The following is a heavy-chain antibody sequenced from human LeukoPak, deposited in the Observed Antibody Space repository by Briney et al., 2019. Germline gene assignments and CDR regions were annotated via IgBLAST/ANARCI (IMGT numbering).Heavy chain of an antibody. CDR2: ISAYNGNT. Sequence: ASVKVSCKASGYTFTSYGISWVRQAPGQGLEWMGWISAYNGNTNYAQKLQGRVTMTTDTSTSTAYMELRGLRSDDTAVYYCARDLELVTMIVVGHYYYMDVWGKGTTVTVSS. CDR3: ARDLELVTMIVVGHYYYMDV. D-gene: IGHD3-22*01. CDR1: GYTFTSYG. J-gene: IGHJ6*03. V-gene: IGHV1-18*01.